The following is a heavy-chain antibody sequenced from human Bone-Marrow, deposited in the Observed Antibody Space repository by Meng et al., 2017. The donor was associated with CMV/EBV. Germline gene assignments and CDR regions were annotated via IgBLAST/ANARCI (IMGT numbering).Heavy chain of an antibody. Sequence: VSGGSISSGGYYWSWIRQHPGKGLEWIGYIYYSGSTYYNPSLKSRVTISVDTSKNQFSLKLSSVTAADTAVYYCAREGSSGQGMDVWGQGTTVTVSS. CDR3: AREGSSGQGMDV. J-gene: IGHJ6*02. D-gene: IGHD3-22*01. CDR2: IYYSGST. CDR1: GGSISSGGYY. V-gene: IGHV4-31*02.